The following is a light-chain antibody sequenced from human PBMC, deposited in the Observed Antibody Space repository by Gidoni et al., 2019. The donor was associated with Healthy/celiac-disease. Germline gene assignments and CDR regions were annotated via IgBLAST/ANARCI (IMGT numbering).Light chain of an antibody. Sequence: SYELTKPPSVAVSPGQTASITCSGDKLGDKYACWYQPKPGQSPVLVIYQDSKRPSGIPERFSGSNSGNTATLTISGTQAMDEADYYCQAWDSSTFYVFGTGTKVTVL. J-gene: IGLJ1*01. CDR3: QAWDSSTFYV. V-gene: IGLV3-1*01. CDR1: KLGDKY. CDR2: QDS.